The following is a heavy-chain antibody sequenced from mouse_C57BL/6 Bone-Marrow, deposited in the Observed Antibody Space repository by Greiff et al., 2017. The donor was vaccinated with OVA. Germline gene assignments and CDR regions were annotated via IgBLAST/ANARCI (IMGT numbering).Heavy chain of an antibody. V-gene: IGHV1-26*01. CDR1: GYTFTDYY. D-gene: IGHD6-1*01. J-gene: IGHJ2*01. CDR2: INPNNGGT. CDR3: ARWISAY. Sequence: EVQLQQSGPELVKPGASVKISCKASGYTFTDYYMNWVKQSHGKSLEWIGDINPNNGGTSYNQKFKGKATLTVDKSSSTAYMELRSLTSEDSAVYYCARWISAYWGQGTTRTVSS.